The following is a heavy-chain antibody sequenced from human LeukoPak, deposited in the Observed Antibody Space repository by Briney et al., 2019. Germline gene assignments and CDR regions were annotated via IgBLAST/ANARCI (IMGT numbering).Heavy chain of an antibody. CDR3: ARDYYGSGSYYIDY. J-gene: IGHJ4*02. CDR1: GGSISSYY. CDR2: IYHSGST. D-gene: IGHD3-10*01. V-gene: IGHV4-38-2*02. Sequence: SETLSLTCTVSGGSISSYYWGWIRQPPGKGLEWIGSIYHSGSTYYNPSLKSRVTISVDTSKNQFSLKLSSVTAADTAVYYCARDYYGSGSYYIDYWGQGTLVTVSS.